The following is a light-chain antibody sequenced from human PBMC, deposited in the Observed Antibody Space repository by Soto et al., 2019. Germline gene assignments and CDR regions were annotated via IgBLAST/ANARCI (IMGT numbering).Light chain of an antibody. CDR1: QSVSSN. CDR3: QQYHTWPIT. V-gene: IGKV3-15*01. Sequence: EIVLTRSPGTLSLSPGERATLSCRASQSVSSNYLAWYQQKPGQAPRLLISGASTGATGIPARFSGSGSGTEFTLTISSLQSEDCAIYYCQQYHTWPITFGGGTKVDIK. J-gene: IGKJ4*01. CDR2: GAS.